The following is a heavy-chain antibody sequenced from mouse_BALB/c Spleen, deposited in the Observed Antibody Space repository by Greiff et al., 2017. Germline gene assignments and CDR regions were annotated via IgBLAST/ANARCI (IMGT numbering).Heavy chain of an antibody. CDR3: ARERYGSSYFDY. V-gene: IGHV5-9-4*01. D-gene: IGHD1-1*01. J-gene: IGHJ2*01. Sequence: EVKLMESGGGLVKPGGSLKLSCAASGFTFSSYAMSWVRQSPEKRLEWVAEISSGGSYTYYPDTVTGRFTISRDNAKNTLYLEMSSLRSEDTAMYYCARERYGSSYFDYWGQGTTLTVSS. CDR1: GFTFSSYA. CDR2: ISSGGSYT.